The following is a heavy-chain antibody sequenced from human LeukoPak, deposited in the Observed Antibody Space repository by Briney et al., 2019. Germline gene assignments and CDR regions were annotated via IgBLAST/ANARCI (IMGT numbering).Heavy chain of an antibody. CDR3: ARGGYYVWYSLGY. CDR1: GGSFSGYY. V-gene: IGHV4-34*01. J-gene: IGHJ4*02. Sequence: PSETLSLTCAVYGGSFSGYYWSWIRQSPGKGLEWIGEINHSGSTNYNPSLKSRVTISVDTSKNQFSLKLSSVTAADTAVYYCARGGYYVWYSLGYWGQGTLVTVSS. D-gene: IGHD3-3*01. CDR2: INHSGST.